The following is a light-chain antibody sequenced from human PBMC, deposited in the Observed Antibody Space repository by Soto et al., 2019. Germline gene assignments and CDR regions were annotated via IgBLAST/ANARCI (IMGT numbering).Light chain of an antibody. Sequence: DIQMTQSPSSLSASVGDRVTITCRASESINRHLNWYQQKPGKAPKLLIYAASSLQNGVPSRFXGSRSGTDFTLTISNLQPEDFATYYCQQSYSTLSITFGQGTRLEIK. V-gene: IGKV1-39*01. CDR2: AAS. CDR3: QQSYSTLSIT. CDR1: ESINRH. J-gene: IGKJ5*01.